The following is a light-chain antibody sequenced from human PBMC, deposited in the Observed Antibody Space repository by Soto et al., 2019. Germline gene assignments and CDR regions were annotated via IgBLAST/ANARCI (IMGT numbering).Light chain of an antibody. CDR2: KAS. CDR1: QSISAW. Sequence: DIQMTQSPSTLSASVGAGVSINCRASQSISAWLAWYQQKPGKAPRILIYKASTLEIGVPSRFRGSGSGTEFTLTISSLQPDDFETYYCQQSYSTPSTFGQGTRLEIK. J-gene: IGKJ5*01. CDR3: QQSYSTPST. V-gene: IGKV1-5*03.